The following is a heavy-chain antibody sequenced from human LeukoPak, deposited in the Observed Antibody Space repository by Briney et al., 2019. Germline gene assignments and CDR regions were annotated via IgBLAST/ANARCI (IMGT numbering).Heavy chain of an antibody. V-gene: IGHV1-18*01. J-gene: IGHJ6*03. CDR1: GYTFTSYG. CDR2: ISAYNGNT. Sequence: ASVKVSCKASGYTFTSYGISWVRQAPGQGLEWMGWISAYNGNTNYAQKLQGRVTMTTDTSTSTAYMELRSLRSDDTAVYYCARSPATAIYYYYYYYMDVWGKGTTVTVSS. D-gene: IGHD2-21*02. CDR3: ARSPATAIYYYYYYYMDV.